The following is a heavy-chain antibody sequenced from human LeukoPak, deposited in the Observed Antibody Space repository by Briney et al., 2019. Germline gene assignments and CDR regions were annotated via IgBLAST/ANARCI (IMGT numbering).Heavy chain of an antibody. D-gene: IGHD6-19*01. Sequence: PGGSLRLSCAPSGFAFSVYAISWLRQPPGKGLEWVSSINANGGTTSYAASVGGRFTISRDNSKNTLYLQLNPLRADDTATYYCAKPISGGLAVTADWFHPWGQGTLVVVSS. CDR2: INANGGTT. V-gene: IGHV3-23*01. J-gene: IGHJ5*01. CDR3: AKPISGGLAVTADWFHP. CDR1: GFAFSVYA.